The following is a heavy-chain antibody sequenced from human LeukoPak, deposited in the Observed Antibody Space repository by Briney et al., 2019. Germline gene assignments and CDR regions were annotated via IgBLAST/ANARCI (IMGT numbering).Heavy chain of an antibody. V-gene: IGHV3-74*01. Sequence: TGGSLRLSCAASGITFSNYWMHWVRQAPGKGLEWVSRINSDGSRITYADSAKGRFTISRDNAKNTLYLQMNSLRVEHTAVYYCASSPVITRDWGQGTLVTVSS. CDR3: ASSPVITRD. CDR2: INSDGSRI. CDR1: GITFSNYW. D-gene: IGHD3-22*01. J-gene: IGHJ4*02.